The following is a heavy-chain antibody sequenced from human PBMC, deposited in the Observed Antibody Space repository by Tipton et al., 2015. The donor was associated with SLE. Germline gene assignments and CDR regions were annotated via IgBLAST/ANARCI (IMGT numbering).Heavy chain of an antibody. D-gene: IGHD5-12*01. CDR1: GYSFISYW. V-gene: IGHV5-51*03. J-gene: IGHJ6*03. Sequence: QLVQSGAEVKKPGESLKISCKGSGYSFISYWIGWVRQMPGKGLEWMGIIYPGDPDTRYSPSFQGQVTISADKSISTAYLQWSSLKASDTAMYYCARSVWWLPPDYYYYMDVWGKGTTVTVSS. CDR2: IYPGDPDT. CDR3: ARSVWWLPPDYYYYMDV.